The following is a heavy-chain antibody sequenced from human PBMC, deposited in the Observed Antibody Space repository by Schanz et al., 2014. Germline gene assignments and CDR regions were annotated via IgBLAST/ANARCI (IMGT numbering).Heavy chain of an antibody. J-gene: IGHJ4*02. Sequence: EVQLLESGGGLVQPGGSLRISCAASGFTFSGYAMSWVRQAPGKGLEWVSGLTEGGGGTYYTDSVKGRFTISRDNSKNSLYLQMDSLRPEDTAVYFCAKDLHSNSGNYYSYYVDSWGPGALVTVSS. CDR3: AKDLHSNSGNYYSYYVDS. V-gene: IGHV3-23*01. D-gene: IGHD3-10*01. CDR1: GFTFSGYA. CDR2: LTEGGGGT.